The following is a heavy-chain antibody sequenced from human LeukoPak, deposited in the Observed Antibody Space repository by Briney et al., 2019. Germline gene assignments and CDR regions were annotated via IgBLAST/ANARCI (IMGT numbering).Heavy chain of an antibody. V-gene: IGHV3-49*04. CDR1: GFTFGDYA. Sequence: PGRSLRLSVTASGFTFGDYAMSWVRQAPGKGLEWVGFIRKKGFGGTTEYAASVKGRFTISRDDSKSIAYLEMNSLKTEDTAVYYCTRANCVNGACYHFDGWGQGTLVTVSS. CDR2: IRKKGFGGTT. D-gene: IGHD2-8*01. J-gene: IGHJ4*02. CDR3: TRANCVNGACYHFDG.